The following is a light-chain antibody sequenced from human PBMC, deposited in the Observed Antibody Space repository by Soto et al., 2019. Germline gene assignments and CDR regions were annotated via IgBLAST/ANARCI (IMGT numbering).Light chain of an antibody. CDR3: QQYGSSPPWT. CDR2: GAS. V-gene: IGKV3-20*01. CDR1: QSVSSSY. J-gene: IGKJ1*01. Sequence: EIVLTQSPGTLSLSPGERATLSCRASQSVSSSYLAWYQQKPGQAPRLLIYGASSRATGIPDRFNGSGSGTDVTLTISRLEPEEFSVYYCQQYGSSPPWTFGQGTKVEIK.